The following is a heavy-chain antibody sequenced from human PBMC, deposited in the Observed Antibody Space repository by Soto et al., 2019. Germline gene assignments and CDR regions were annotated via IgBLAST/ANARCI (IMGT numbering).Heavy chain of an antibody. CDR2: ISASAGST. CDR1: GFTFSNHA. V-gene: IGHV3-23*01. J-gene: IGHJ4*02. D-gene: IGHD5-12*01. Sequence: EVQLLESGGGLVQPGGSLRLSCAASGFTFSNHAMSWVRQAPGKGLEWVSVISASAGSTNYGDSVKGRFTISRDNSKNTLYLQMNSLRVEDTAVYYCAKDREATIFHFDHWGQGTLVTVSS. CDR3: AKDREATIFHFDH.